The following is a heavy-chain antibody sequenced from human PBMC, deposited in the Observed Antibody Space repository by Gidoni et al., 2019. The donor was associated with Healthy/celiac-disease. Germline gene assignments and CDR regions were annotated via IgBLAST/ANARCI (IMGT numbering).Heavy chain of an antibody. J-gene: IGHJ3*02. D-gene: IGHD2-21*02. Sequence: QVQLVQSGAEVKKPGSSVKVSCKASGGTFSSYAISWVRQAPGQGLGWMGGITPIFGTANYAQKFQGRVTITADESTSTAYMELSSLRSEDTAVYYCAREWCGGDCYSYHDAFDIWGQGTMVTVSS. CDR2: ITPIFGTA. CDR3: AREWCGGDCYSYHDAFDI. V-gene: IGHV1-69*01. CDR1: GGTFSSYA.